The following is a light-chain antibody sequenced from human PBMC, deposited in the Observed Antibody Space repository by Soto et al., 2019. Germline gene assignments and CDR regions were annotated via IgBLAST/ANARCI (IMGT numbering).Light chain of an antibody. CDR1: SSDVGGYNY. CDR2: EVS. J-gene: IGLJ1*01. V-gene: IGLV2-8*01. Sequence: QSVLXQPASVSGSPGQSITISCTGTSSDVGGYNYVSWYQQHPGKAPKLMIYEVSKRPSGVPDRFSGSKSGNTASLTVSGLQAEDEADYYCSSYAGSNNFRYVFGTGTKVTVL. CDR3: SSYAGSNNFRYV.